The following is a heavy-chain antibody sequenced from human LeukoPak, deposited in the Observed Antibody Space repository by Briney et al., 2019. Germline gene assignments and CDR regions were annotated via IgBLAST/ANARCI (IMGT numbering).Heavy chain of an antibody. CDR1: GFTFSSYW. CDR2: IKEDGSIQ. D-gene: IGHD6-19*01. J-gene: IGHJ4*02. V-gene: IGHV3-7*01. CDR3: ARDVWTGVAVSDY. Sequence: GSLRLSCVASGFTFSSYWMSWVRPAPGKGLEWLANIKEDGSIQYYLDSVRGPFTISRDNAKTSVYLQLNSLRADDTAVYYCARDVWTGVAVSDYWGQGTLVTVSS.